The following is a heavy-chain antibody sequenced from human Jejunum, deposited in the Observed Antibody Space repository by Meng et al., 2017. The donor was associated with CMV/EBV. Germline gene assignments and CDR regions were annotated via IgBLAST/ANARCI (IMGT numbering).Heavy chain of an antibody. D-gene: IGHD5/OR15-5a*01. J-gene: IGHJ4*02. V-gene: IGHV4-30-4*01. Sequence: PVSGGSISCGDYYWSWIRQPPGKGLEWIGYIYYSGSTYYNASLKSRLTISVDTSKKQFSLNLSSVTAADTAVYYCARGRAGLHFDYWGQGTLVTVSS. CDR2: IYYSGST. CDR1: GGSISCGDYY. CDR3: ARGRAGLHFDY.